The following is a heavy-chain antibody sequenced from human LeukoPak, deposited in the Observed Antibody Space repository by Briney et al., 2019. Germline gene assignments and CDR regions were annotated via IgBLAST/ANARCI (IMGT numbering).Heavy chain of an antibody. V-gene: IGHV4-34*01. CDR2: INHSGST. J-gene: IGHJ4*02. D-gene: IGHD3-3*01. Sequence: SETLSLTCAVYGGSFSGYYWSWIRQPPGKGLEWIGEINHSGSTNYNPSLKSRVTISVDTSKNQFSLKLSSVTAADTAVYYCARRVKYYDFWSDHPIGYFDYWGQGTLVTVSS. CDR1: GGSFSGYY. CDR3: ARRVKYYDFWSDHPIGYFDY.